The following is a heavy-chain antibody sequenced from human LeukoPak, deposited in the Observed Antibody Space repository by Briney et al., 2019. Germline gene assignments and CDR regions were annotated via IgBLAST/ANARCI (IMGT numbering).Heavy chain of an antibody. J-gene: IGHJ6*03. D-gene: IGHD2-21*01. Sequence: SETLSLTCTVSGGSLGRSNTYWGWIRQTPGKGLEWLGTILHSGYTYNNPSLKSRVTMSVDSSKNQFSLSLSSVTAADTAVYFCARHRGGGGYHYMDVWGKGTTVIASS. CDR2: ILHSGYT. V-gene: IGHV4-39*01. CDR1: GGSLGRSNTY. CDR3: ARHRGGGGYHYMDV.